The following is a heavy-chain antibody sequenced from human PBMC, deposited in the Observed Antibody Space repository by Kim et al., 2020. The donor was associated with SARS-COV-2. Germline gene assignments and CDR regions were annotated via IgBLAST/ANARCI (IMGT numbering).Heavy chain of an antibody. CDR3: ARDQYSTIFGVVDYYYSGMDV. D-gene: IGHD3-3*01. CDR2: TYYRSKWYN. Sequence: SQTLSLTCAISGDSVSSNSAAWNWIRQSPSRGLEWLGRTYYRSKWYNDYAVSVKSRITINPDTSKNQFSLQLNSVTPEDTAVYYCARDQYSTIFGVVDYYYSGMDVWGQGTTVTVSS. V-gene: IGHV6-1*01. CDR1: GDSVSSNSAA. J-gene: IGHJ6*02.